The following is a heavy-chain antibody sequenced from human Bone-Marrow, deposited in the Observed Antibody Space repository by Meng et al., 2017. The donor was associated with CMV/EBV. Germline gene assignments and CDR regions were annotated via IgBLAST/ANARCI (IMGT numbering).Heavy chain of an antibody. CDR1: GASISSGSYY. Sequence: SETLSLTCTVSGASISSGSYYWAWIRQPPGKGLEWIGSIFYSGSTWYNPSLKSRVTISVDTSKNQFSLKLSSVTAADTAVYYCARALFAATLYYFDYWGRGTLVT. CDR2: IFYSGST. CDR3: ARALFAATLYYFDY. V-gene: IGHV4-39*07. J-gene: IGHJ4*02. D-gene: IGHD6-25*01.